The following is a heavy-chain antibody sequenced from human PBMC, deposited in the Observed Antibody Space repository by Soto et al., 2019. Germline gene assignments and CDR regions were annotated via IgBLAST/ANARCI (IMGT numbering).Heavy chain of an antibody. CDR1: GGTFSSYT. Sequence: QVQLVQSGAEVKKPGSSVKVSCKASGGTFSSYTISWVRQAPGQGLEWMGRIIPILGIANYAQKFQGRVTVTADQSTSTAYMGLGSLRSEDTAVYYCARSSDIPPGYSYGQPPHRPYYYYYMDVWGKGTTVTVSS. J-gene: IGHJ6*03. D-gene: IGHD5-18*01. CDR3: ARSSDIPPGYSYGQPPHRPYYYYYMDV. CDR2: IIPILGIA. V-gene: IGHV1-69*02.